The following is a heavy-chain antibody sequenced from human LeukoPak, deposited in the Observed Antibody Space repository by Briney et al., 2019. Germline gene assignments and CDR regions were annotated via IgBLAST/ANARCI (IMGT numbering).Heavy chain of an antibody. CDR2: INPDSGDT. J-gene: IGHJ4*02. V-gene: IGHV1-2*02. CDR3: ARRCDTSSYYTYYFDY. CDR1: AYTFSVYH. D-gene: IGHD3-22*01. Sequence: ASVQVSRKASAYTFSVYHIHWVRQAPGQGLEWMAWINPDSGDTNYAQKFQGRVTMTRDTSISTAYMELSRLRSDDTAVYFCARRCDTSSYYTYYFDYWGQGTLVTVSS.